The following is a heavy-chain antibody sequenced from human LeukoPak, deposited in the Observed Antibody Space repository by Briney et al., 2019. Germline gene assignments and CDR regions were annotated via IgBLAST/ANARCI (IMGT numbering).Heavy chain of an antibody. CDR1: GFTFSSYA. Sequence: GGSLRLSCAASGFTFSSYAMSWVRQAPGKGLEWVSAISGSGGSTYHADSVKGRLTISRDNSKNTLYLQMNSLRAEDTAVYYCAMVDYGDYVDYWGQGTLVTVSS. D-gene: IGHD4-17*01. V-gene: IGHV3-23*01. CDR3: AMVDYGDYVDY. CDR2: ISGSGGST. J-gene: IGHJ4*02.